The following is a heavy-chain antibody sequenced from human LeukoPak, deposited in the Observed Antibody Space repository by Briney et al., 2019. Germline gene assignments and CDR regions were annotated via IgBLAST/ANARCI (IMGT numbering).Heavy chain of an antibody. Sequence: KPSQTLSLTCTVSGGSISSGSYYWSWIRQPAGKGLEWIGRIYTSGSTNYNPSLKSRVTISVDTSKNQFSLKLSSVTAADTAVYYCARGPRGYNWNYAPTRYYYYMDVWGKGTTVTVSS. CDR3: ARGPRGYNWNYAPTRYYYYMDV. J-gene: IGHJ6*03. D-gene: IGHD1-7*01. V-gene: IGHV4-61*02. CDR2: IYTSGST. CDR1: GGSISSGSYY.